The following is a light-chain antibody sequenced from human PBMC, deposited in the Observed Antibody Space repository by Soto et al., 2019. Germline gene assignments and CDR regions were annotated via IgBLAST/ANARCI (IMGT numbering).Light chain of an antibody. CDR2: AAS. J-gene: IGKJ1*01. CDR3: QHYNSYSEA. V-gene: IGKV1-9*01. CDR1: QAINNF. Sequence: DIPLTQSPSFLSASVGDRVTFTCRASQAINNFLAWYQQKPGKAPKLLIHAASILQSGVPSRFSGSGSGTEFTLTISSLQPDDFATYYCQHYNSYSEAFGQGTKVELK.